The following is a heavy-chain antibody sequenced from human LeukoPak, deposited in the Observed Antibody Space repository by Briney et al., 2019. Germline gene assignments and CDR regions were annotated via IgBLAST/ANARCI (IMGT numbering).Heavy chain of an antibody. V-gene: IGHV4-34*01. J-gene: IGHJ4*02. CDR2: INHSGTT. CDR1: GGSFSGYY. CDR3: ARQAGDYVDY. Sequence: PSETLSLTCAVYGGSFSGYYWGWIRQPPGKGLEWIGEINHSGTTNYNPSLKSRVTISVDTSKNQLSLRLSSVTAADTAAYYCARQAGDYVDYWGQGTLVTVSS.